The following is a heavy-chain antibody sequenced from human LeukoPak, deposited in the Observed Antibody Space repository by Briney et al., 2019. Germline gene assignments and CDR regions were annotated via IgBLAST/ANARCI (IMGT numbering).Heavy chain of an antibody. CDR2: IYYSGST. Sequence: SETLSLTCTVSGGSISSYYWSWIRQPPGKGLEWIGYIYYSGSTNYNPSLKSRVNISVDTSKNQFSLKLSSVTAADTAVYYCASSPAAHRDFDYWGQGTLVTVSS. CDR1: GGSISSYY. CDR3: ASSPAAHRDFDY. V-gene: IGHV4-59*01. J-gene: IGHJ4*02. D-gene: IGHD2-15*01.